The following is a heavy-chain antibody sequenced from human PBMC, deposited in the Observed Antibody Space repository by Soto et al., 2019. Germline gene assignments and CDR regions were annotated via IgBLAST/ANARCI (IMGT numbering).Heavy chain of an antibody. Sequence: SLRLSCTASGFTLGDYAMSWFRQAPGKGLEWVGFIRSKAYGGTTEYAASVKGRFTISRDDSKSIAYLQMNSLKTEDTAVYYCTSKPDGSGILPSWFEPWGQGTLVTVSS. V-gene: IGHV3-49*03. CDR2: IRSKAYGGTT. D-gene: IGHD3-10*01. CDR1: GFTLGDYA. CDR3: TSKPDGSGILPSWFEP. J-gene: IGHJ5*02.